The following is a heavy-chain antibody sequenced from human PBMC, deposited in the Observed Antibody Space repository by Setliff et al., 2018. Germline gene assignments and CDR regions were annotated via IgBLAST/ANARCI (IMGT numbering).Heavy chain of an antibody. Sequence: SETLSLTCTVSGDSISNGRIHWSWLRQRPGKGLEWIGYIYYTGRTSFNPSLRSRPALSLDTSENQFSLTLTSVTAADTAVYYCARGAKWGDFLNYFDYWGQGALVTVSS. D-gene: IGHD1-26*01. CDR3: ARGAKWGDFLNYFDY. J-gene: IGHJ4*02. CDR2: IYYTGRT. V-gene: IGHV4-31*03. CDR1: GDSISNGRIH.